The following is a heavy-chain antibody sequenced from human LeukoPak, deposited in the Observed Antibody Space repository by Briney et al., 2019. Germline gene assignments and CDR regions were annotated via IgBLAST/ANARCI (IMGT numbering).Heavy chain of an antibody. J-gene: IGHJ4*02. D-gene: IGHD5-18*01. V-gene: IGHV4-61*01. CDR2: IYSSGTT. Sequence: PSETLSLTCTVSGDSVSSGSYYWGWIRQPPGEGLEWIGYIYSSGTTNYNPSLKSRVTISIDRSENQFSLKLSSVTAADTAVYFCARMESGAYSYGYVYWGQGTLVTVSS. CDR3: ARMESGAYSYGYVY. CDR1: GDSVSSGSYY.